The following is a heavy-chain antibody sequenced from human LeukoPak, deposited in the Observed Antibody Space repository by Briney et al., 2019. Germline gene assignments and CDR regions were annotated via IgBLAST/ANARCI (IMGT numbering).Heavy chain of an antibody. CDR3: ARGGRDGYNVYYFDY. D-gene: IGHD5-24*01. V-gene: IGHV1-69*13. J-gene: IGHJ4*02. CDR2: IIPIFGTA. CDR1: GGTFSSYA. Sequence: SVKVSCKDSGGTFSSYAISWVRQAPGQGLEWMGGIIPIFGTANYAQKFQGRVTITADESTSTAYMELSSLRSEDTAVYYCARGGRDGYNVYYFDYWGQGTLVTVSS.